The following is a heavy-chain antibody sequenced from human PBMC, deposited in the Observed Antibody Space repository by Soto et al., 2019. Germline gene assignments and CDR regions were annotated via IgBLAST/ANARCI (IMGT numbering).Heavy chain of an antibody. D-gene: IGHD3-10*01. CDR1: GFTFSSYW. V-gene: IGHV3-7*03. CDR3: ARESYYYGSGSYFYYYYGMDV. J-gene: IGHJ6*02. CDR2: IKQDGSEK. Sequence: GGSLRLSCAASGFTFSSYWMSWVRQAPGKGLEWVANIKQDGSEKYYVDSVKGRFTISRDNAKNSLYLQMNSLRAEDTAVYYCARESYYYGSGSYFYYYYGMDVWGQGTTVTVSS.